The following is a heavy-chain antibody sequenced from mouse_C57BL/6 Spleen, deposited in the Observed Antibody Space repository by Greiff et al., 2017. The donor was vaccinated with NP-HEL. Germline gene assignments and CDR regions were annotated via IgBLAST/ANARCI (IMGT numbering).Heavy chain of an antibody. CDR3: ARRGRQLRLRKNAMDY. D-gene: IGHD3-2*02. V-gene: IGHV1-18*01. J-gene: IGHJ4*01. CDR2: INPNNGGT. CDR1: GYTFTDYN. Sequence: EVQLQQSGPELVKPGASVKIPCKASGYTFTDYNMDWVKQSHGKSLEWIGDINPNNGGTIYNQKFKGTATLTVDKSSTTAYMELRSLTSEDTAVYYGARRGRQLRLRKNAMDYWGQGTSVTVSS.